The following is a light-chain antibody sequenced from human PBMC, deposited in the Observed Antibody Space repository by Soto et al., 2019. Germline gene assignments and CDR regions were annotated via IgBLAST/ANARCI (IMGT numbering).Light chain of an antibody. V-gene: IGKV1-5*01. Sequence: DIQTTQSPSTLSASVGDRVTITCRASQSISSWLAWYQQKTGKAPKLLIYDASSLESGVPSRFSGSGSGTEFSLTMSSLQPDDFATFYCQQYNSYSFGGGTKVEIK. CDR1: QSISSW. J-gene: IGKJ4*01. CDR3: QQYNSYS. CDR2: DAS.